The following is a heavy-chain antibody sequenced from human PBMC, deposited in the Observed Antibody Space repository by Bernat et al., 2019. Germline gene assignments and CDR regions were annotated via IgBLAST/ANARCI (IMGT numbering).Heavy chain of an antibody. CDR1: GFTFSSYE. J-gene: IGHJ3*02. CDR2: ISSSGSTI. D-gene: IGHD5-12*01. CDR3: ASMGGYDSADAFDI. Sequence: EVQLVESGGGLVQPGGSLRLSCAASGFTFSSYEMNWVRQAPGKGLEWVSYISSSGSTIYYADSMKGRFTISRDNAKNSLYLQMNSLRAEDTAVYYCASMGGYDSADAFDIWGQGTMVTVSS. V-gene: IGHV3-48*03.